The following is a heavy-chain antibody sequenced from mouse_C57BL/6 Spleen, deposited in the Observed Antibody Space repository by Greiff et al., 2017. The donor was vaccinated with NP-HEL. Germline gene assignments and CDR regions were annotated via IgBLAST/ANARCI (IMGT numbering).Heavy chain of an antibody. Sequence: VQLQQPGAELVMPGASVKLSCKASGYTFTSYWMHWVKQRPGQGLEWIGEIDPSDSYTNYNQKFKGKSTLTVDKSSSTAYMQLSSLTSEDSAVYYCARFYDGSYYFDYWGQGTTLTVSS. CDR2: IDPSDSYT. D-gene: IGHD2-3*01. CDR1: GYTFTSYW. CDR3: ARFYDGSYYFDY. V-gene: IGHV1-69*01. J-gene: IGHJ2*01.